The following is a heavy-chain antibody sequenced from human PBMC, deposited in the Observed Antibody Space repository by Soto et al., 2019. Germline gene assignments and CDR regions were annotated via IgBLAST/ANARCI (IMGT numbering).Heavy chain of an antibody. CDR1: GYTFTSSY. V-gene: IGHV1-46*01. J-gene: IGHJ5*02. Sequence: ASVKVSCKASGYTFTSSYMHWVRQAPGQGLEWMGIINPSGGSTSYAQKFQGRVTMTRDTSTSTVYMELSSLRSEDTAVYYCARDRTVTTPDQINWFDPWGQGTLVTVSS. CDR3: ARDRTVTTPDQINWFDP. CDR2: INPSGGST. D-gene: IGHD4-4*01.